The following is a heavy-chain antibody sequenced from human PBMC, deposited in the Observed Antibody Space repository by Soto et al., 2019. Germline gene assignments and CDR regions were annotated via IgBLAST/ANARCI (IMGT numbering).Heavy chain of an antibody. CDR1: GFTFSNAW. CDR2: IKSKTDGGTT. Sequence: EVQLVESGGGLVKPGGSLRLSCAASGFTFSNAWMSWVRQAPGKGLEWVGRIKSKTDGGTTDYAAPVKGRFTISRDDSKNTLYLQMNSLKTEDTAVYYCTTDPLARYSSGWYVGGETAMDYWGQGTLVTVSS. D-gene: IGHD6-19*01. CDR3: TTDPLARYSSGWYVGGETAMDY. J-gene: IGHJ4*02. V-gene: IGHV3-15*01.